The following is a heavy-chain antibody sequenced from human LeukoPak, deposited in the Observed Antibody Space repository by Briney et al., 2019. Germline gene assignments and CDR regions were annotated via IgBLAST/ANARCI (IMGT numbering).Heavy chain of an antibody. V-gene: IGHV1-24*01. CDR3: ATWYYYDSSDYYLADY. J-gene: IGHJ4*02. CDR1: GYTLTEFS. D-gene: IGHD3-22*01. Sequence: ASVKVSCKVSGYTLTEFSMHWMRQAPGKGLEWMGGFDPEDGETIYAQELQGRVTMTKDTSTDTAYMELSSLRSEDTAVYYCATWYYYDSSDYYLADYWGQGTLVTVSS. CDR2: FDPEDGET.